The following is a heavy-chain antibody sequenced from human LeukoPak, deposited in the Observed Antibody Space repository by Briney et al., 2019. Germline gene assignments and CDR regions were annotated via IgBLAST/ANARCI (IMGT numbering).Heavy chain of an antibody. V-gene: IGHV1-2*02. CDR1: GFPFNGYY. CDR3: ARDRSGTYYSPVSY. J-gene: IGHJ4*02. D-gene: IGHD1-26*01. Sequence: ASVKVSFKASGFPFNGYYIHWVRQAPGQGLEWMGWINPNYGGTNYAQKFQGRVTMTTDTSITTAYMELSRLTSDDTALYYCARDRSGTYYSPVSYWGQGTLVTVSS. CDR2: INPNYGGT.